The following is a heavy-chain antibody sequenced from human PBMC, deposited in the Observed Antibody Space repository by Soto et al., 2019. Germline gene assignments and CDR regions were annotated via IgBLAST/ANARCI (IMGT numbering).Heavy chain of an antibody. CDR1: GYTFTSYD. Sequence: QVQLVQSGAEVKKPGASVKVSCKASGYTFTSYDINWVRQATGQGLEWMGWMNPNSGNTGYAQKFRGGVTMTRNTSISTAYMERSSLRSEDTAVYYCARERTGTTSMDVWGQGTTVTVSS. CDR2: MNPNSGNT. V-gene: IGHV1-8*01. CDR3: ARERTGTTSMDV. J-gene: IGHJ6*02. D-gene: IGHD1-1*01.